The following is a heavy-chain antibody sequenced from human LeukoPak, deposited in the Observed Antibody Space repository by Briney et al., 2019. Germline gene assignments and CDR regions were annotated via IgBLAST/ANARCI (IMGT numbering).Heavy chain of an antibody. D-gene: IGHD3-22*01. J-gene: IGHJ6*03. CDR1: GGSISSYY. CDR3: ARRRNGSGCHYYYYYYMDV. CDR2: IYYSGST. Sequence: SETLSLTCTVSGGSISSYYWSWIRQPPGKGLEWIGYIYYSGSTNYDPSLKSRVTISVDTSKNQFSLKLSSVTAADTAVYYCARRRNGSGCHYYYYYYMDVWGKGTTVTISS. V-gene: IGHV4-59*12.